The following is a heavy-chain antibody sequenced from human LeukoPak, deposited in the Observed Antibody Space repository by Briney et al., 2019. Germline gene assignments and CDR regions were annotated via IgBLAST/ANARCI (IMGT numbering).Heavy chain of an antibody. CDR2: ISAYNGNT. D-gene: IGHD3-10*01. J-gene: IGHJ4*02. V-gene: IGHV1-18*01. Sequence: ASVKVSCKASGYTFTSYGISWVRQAPGQGLEWMGWISAYNGNTNYAQKLQGRVTITADKSTSTAYMELSSLRSEDTAVYYCARDPMVRGVIIRPSDYWGQGTLVTVSS. CDR3: ARDPMVRGVIIRPSDY. CDR1: GYTFTSYG.